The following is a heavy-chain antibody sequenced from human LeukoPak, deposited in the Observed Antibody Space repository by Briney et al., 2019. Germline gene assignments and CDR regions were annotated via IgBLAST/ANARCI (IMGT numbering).Heavy chain of an antibody. V-gene: IGHV3-21*04. D-gene: IGHD2-8*02. Sequence: GVLRLSCAASGFTFSSYSMNWVRQAPGKGLEWVSSISSSSSYIYYADSVKGRFIISRDNSKNTLYLQMNSLRAEDTAIYYCAKNGDRGAYCTGGACYPYFYYYMDVWGKGTTVTI. CDR3: AKNGDRGAYCTGGACYPYFYYYMDV. J-gene: IGHJ6*03. CDR2: ISSSSSYI. CDR1: GFTFSSYS.